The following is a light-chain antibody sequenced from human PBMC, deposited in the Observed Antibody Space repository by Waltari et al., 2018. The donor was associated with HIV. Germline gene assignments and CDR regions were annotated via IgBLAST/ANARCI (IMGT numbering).Light chain of an antibody. CDR2: DDV. J-gene: IGLJ1*01. V-gene: IGLV3-21*02. Sequence: SYVLTQPPSVSVAPGQTARITCGGNNIGAKSVHWYRQTLGQAPVLAVYDDVERPSGMSDRFSGSNSGNTATLLITGADVGDEAEYYCQVWDMTSDHFVFGPGTTVTVL. CDR1: NIGAKS. CDR3: QVWDMTSDHFV.